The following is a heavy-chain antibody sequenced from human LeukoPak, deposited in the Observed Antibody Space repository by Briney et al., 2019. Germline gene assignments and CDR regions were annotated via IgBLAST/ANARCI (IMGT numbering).Heavy chain of an antibody. D-gene: IGHD2-2*01. CDR3: ARDYCSSTSCLFDY. Sequence: ASVKVSCKASGYTFTGYHMHWVRQAPGQGLEWMGRINPDNGDTNYAQKFQGRVNMTRDTSISTAYMELSRLRSDDTAVYYCARDYCSSTSCLFDYWGQGTLVTVSS. CDR1: GYTFTGYH. CDR2: INPDNGDT. V-gene: IGHV1-2*06. J-gene: IGHJ4*02.